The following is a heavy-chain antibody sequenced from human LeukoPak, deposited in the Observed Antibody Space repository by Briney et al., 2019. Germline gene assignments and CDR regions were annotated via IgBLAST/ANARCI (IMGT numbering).Heavy chain of an antibody. Sequence: GGSLRLSCVASGFTFTKCAMSWLRQAPGKGLEGVEIITATGDTAYYADSAKGRFTISRDNYRNTVYMQMDSLRAEDTAIYYCAGDRNSDWYSPLDYWGQGSQVTVSP. CDR1: GFTFTKCA. J-gene: IGHJ4*02. D-gene: IGHD6-19*01. CDR3: AGDRNSDWYSPLDY. V-gene: IGHV3-23*01. CDR2: ITATGDTA.